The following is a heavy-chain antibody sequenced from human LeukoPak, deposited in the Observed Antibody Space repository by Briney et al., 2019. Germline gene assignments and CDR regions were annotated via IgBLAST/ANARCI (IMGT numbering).Heavy chain of an antibody. J-gene: IGHJ4*02. CDR3: ASLFYSSSSGLPVDY. CDR2: IYYSGST. D-gene: IGHD6-6*01. V-gene: IGHV4-31*03. CDR1: GGSISSGGYY. Sequence: PSETLSLTCTVSGGSISSGGYYWSWIRQHPGKGLEWIGYIYYSGSTYYNPSLKSRVTISVDTSKNQFSLKLSSVTAADTAVYYCASLFYSSSSGLPVDYWGQGTLVTVSS.